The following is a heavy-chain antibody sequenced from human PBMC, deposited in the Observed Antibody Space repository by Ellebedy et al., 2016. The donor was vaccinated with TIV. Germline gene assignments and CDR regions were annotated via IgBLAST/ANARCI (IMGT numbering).Heavy chain of an antibody. CDR3: QGRGHIGALYYYGMDV. Sequence: SETLSLXXTVSGGSISSYYWSWIRQPAGKGLEWIGRIYTSGSTNYNPSLKSRVTMSVDTSKNQFSLKLSSVTAADTAVYYCQGRGHIGALYYYGMDVWGQGTTVTVSS. V-gene: IGHV4-4*07. J-gene: IGHJ6*02. D-gene: IGHD3-10*01. CDR2: IYTSGST. CDR1: GGSISSYY.